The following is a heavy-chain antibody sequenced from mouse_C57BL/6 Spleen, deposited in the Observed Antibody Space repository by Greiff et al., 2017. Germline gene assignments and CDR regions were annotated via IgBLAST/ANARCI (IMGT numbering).Heavy chain of an antibody. D-gene: IGHD1-1*02. V-gene: IGHV1-53*01. CDR3: DLLWDPDD. CDR1: GYTFTRYW. J-gene: IGHJ2*01. Sequence: QVQLPQPVPSLLQPGASVKLSCKASGYTFTRYWMPWVTQRPGHGLEWIGNINPSHGGTNYHEKFKSKATLTVDTSSSTAYMQLSSLTAEDSAVYDCDLLWDPDDWGQGTTLTVSS. CDR2: INPSHGGT.